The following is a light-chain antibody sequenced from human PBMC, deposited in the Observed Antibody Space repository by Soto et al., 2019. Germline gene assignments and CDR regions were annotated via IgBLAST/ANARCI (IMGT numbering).Light chain of an antibody. Sequence: EIVMTQSPATLSVSPGERATLSCRASQSVSSNLAWYQQKPGQAPRLLIYGASTRATGIPARFSGSGSGTEFTLTISSLQSEDFAVYDCQQYNTWPPGTFGQGTKV. V-gene: IGKV3-15*01. CDR3: QQYNTWPPGT. J-gene: IGKJ1*01. CDR1: QSVSSN. CDR2: GAS.